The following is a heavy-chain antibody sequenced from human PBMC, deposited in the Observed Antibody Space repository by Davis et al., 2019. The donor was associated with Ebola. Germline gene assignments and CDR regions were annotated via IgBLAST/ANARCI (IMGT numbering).Heavy chain of an antibody. CDR1: HYTLIKYV. CDR2: INDGDGST. CDR3: ARGRTVTDTRGLSWFDP. J-gene: IGHJ5*02. Sequence: SVTVSFKASHYTLIKYVIHWLRQAPGQRLAWMGGINDGDGSTKYSANHQGRLTVTRDTSARTAYMELYSLRTEDAAVYYCARGRTVTDTRGLSWFDPWGQGTLVTVSS. D-gene: IGHD6-19*01. V-gene: IGHV1-3*01.